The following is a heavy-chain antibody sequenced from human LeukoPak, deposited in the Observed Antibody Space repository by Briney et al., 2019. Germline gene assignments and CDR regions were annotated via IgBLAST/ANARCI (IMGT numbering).Heavy chain of an antibody. CDR3: ASFDFWSGSNNFDI. CDR1: GGSFSGYY. Sequence: SETLSLTCPVYGGSFSGYYWSWIRQPPGKGLEWIGEINHSGSTNYNPSLKNRVTISVDTSKNQFSLKLSSVTAADTAVYYCASFDFWSGSNNFDIWGQGTMVTVSS. D-gene: IGHD3-3*01. CDR2: INHSGST. V-gene: IGHV4-34*01. J-gene: IGHJ3*02.